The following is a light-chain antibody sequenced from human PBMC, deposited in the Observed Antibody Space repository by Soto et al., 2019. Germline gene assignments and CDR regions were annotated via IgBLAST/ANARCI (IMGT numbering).Light chain of an antibody. Sequence: IQVTQSPSALSASVGATVVITCRTSQNIRTYLSWYQQKPNKAPNLLIYETSDLQTGVPSRFSGSGSGTDFTLTITNLQPEDFAVYYCQQSFFAPPTFGQGTKVDIQ. V-gene: IGKV1-39*01. CDR2: ETS. CDR3: QQSFFAPPT. CDR1: QNIRTY. J-gene: IGKJ1*01.